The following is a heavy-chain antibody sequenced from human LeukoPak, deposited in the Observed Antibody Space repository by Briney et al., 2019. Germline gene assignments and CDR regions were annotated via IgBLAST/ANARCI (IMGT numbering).Heavy chain of an antibody. CDR3: ASTDTAMVIEAFDI. D-gene: IGHD5-18*01. CDR2: IYTSGST. V-gene: IGHV4-4*07. Sequence: SETLSLTCTVSGGSISSYYWSWIRQPAGKGLEWIGRIYTSGSTNFNPSLNARVIISVDTCKNQFSLTLSSVTAADTAVYYCASTDTAMVIEAFDIWGQGTMVTVSS. CDR1: GGSISSYY. J-gene: IGHJ3*02.